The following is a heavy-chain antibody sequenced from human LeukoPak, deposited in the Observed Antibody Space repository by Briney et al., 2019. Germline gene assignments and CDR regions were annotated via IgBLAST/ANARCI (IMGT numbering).Heavy chain of an antibody. Sequence: SQTLSLTCAVSGGSLGGYYWSWIRQPPGKELEWIGYIYDSGSTNYNPSLMSRVTISLDTSKNQFSLKLRSVTAADTAVDYCSRSSLGYWVVRGARFDNWGQGTLVTVSS. CDR1: GGSLGGYY. D-gene: IGHD3-10*01. CDR2: IYDSGST. V-gene: IGHV4-59*01. J-gene: IGHJ4*02. CDR3: SRSSLGYWVVRGARFDN.